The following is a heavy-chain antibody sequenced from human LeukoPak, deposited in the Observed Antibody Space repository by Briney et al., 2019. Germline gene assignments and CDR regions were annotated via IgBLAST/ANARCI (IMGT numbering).Heavy chain of an antibody. D-gene: IGHD2-15*01. J-gene: IGHJ5*02. Sequence: GASVKVSCKASGYTFTSYGISWVRQAPGQGLEWMGGIIPIFGTANYAQKFQGRVTITADESTSTAYMELSSLRSEDTAVYYCAREGLADRWFDPWGQGTLVTVSS. CDR2: IIPIFGTA. CDR3: AREGLADRWFDP. V-gene: IGHV1-69*13. CDR1: GYTFTSYG.